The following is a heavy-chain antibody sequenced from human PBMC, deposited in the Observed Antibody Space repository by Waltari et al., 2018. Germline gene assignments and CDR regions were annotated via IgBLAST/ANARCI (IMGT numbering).Heavy chain of an antibody. Sequence: QVQLQESGPGLVKPSETLSLTCTVSGTSISNYYWTWIRQPPGKGLEWIVHISDSGSTSYNPSLKSRVTISGDTSKNHCSLKLSSVTAADTAVYYCARTSGAAAGKFDYWGQGTLVTVSS. V-gene: IGHV4-59*01. CDR3: ARTSGAAAGKFDY. J-gene: IGHJ4*02. D-gene: IGHD6-13*01. CDR2: ISDSGST. CDR1: GTSISNYY.